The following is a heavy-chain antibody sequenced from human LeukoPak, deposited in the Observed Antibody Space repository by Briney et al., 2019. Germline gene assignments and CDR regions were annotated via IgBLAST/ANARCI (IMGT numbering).Heavy chain of an antibody. CDR3: ARDYCSSTSCYLNYYYYMDV. J-gene: IGHJ6*03. D-gene: IGHD2-2*01. CDR2: ISSSSSYI. CDR1: GFTFSSYS. V-gene: IGHV3-21*01. Sequence: GGSLRLSCAASGFTFSSYSMNWVRQAPGKGLEWDSSISSSSSYIYYADSVKGRFTISRDNAKNSLYLQMNSLRAEDTAVYYCARDYCSSTSCYLNYYYYMDVWGKGTTVTVSS.